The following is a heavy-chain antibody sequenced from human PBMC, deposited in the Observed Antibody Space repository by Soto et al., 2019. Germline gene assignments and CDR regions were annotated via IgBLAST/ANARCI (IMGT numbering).Heavy chain of an antibody. Sequence: GGSLRLSCAASGFTFSSYGMHWVRQAPGKGLEWVAVIWYDGSNKYYADSVKGRFTISRDNSKNTLYLQMNSLRAEDTAVYYCARELAGDSYCYPTYYFGHWGQGTLVTVSS. CDR1: GFTFSSYG. D-gene: IGHD5-18*01. J-gene: IGHJ4*02. CDR2: IWYDGSNK. V-gene: IGHV3-33*01. CDR3: ARELAGDSYCYPTYYFGH.